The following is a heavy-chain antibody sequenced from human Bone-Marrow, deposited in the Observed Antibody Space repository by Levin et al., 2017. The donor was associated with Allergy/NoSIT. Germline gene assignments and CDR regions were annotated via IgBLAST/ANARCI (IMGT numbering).Heavy chain of an antibody. D-gene: IGHD6-13*01. J-gene: IGHJ4*02. V-gene: IGHV1-18*01. CDR2: ISAYNGNT. Sequence: ASVKVSCKASGYTFTSYGISWVRQAPGQGLEWMGWISAYNGNTNYAQKLQGRVTMTTDTPTSTAYMELRSLRSDDTAVYYCTIAAAGTVDYWGQGTLVTVSS. CDR1: GYTFTSYG. CDR3: TIAAAGTVDY.